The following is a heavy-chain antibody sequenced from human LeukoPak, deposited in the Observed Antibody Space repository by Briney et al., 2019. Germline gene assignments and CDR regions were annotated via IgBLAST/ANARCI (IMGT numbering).Heavy chain of an antibody. CDR1: GYTFTGYY. V-gene: IGHV1-2*02. CDR3: ARLGYCSSTSCYYYGMDV. J-gene: IGHJ6*02. CDR2: INPNSGGT. Sequence: GASVKVSCKASGYTFTGYYMHWVRQAPGQGLEWMGWINPNSGGTNYAQKFQGRVTMTRDTSISTAYMELSRLRSDDTAVYYCARLGYCSSTSCYYYGMDVWGQGTTVTVS. D-gene: IGHD2-2*01.